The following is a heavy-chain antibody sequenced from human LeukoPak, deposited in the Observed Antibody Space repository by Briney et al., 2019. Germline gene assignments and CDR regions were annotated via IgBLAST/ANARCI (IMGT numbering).Heavy chain of an antibody. CDR1: GFTFSSYS. CDR2: ISSSSSYI. V-gene: IGHV3-21*01. D-gene: IGHD3-10*01. J-gene: IGHJ4*02. CDR3: ARDRSAEVTADY. Sequence: GGSLRLSCAASGFTFSSYSMNWVRQAPGKGLEWVSSISSSSSYIYYADSVKGRFTISRDNAKNSLYLQMNSLRAEDTAVYYCARDRSAEVTADYWGQGPWSPSPQ.